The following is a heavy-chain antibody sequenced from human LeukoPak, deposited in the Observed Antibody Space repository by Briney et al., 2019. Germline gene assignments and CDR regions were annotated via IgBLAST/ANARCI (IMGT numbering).Heavy chain of an antibody. V-gene: IGHV3-7*01. CDR2: IKEDGSEE. CDR3: ARDWLAGNPYHTFDL. D-gene: IGHD3-22*01. CDR1: GFTFSSYW. J-gene: IGHJ3*01. Sequence: GSLRLSCAASGFTFSSYWMSWVRQAPGKGLECVANIKEDGSEEYYVDSVKGRFSISRDNAKNSLYLQMNSLRAEDTAVYYCARDWLAGNPYHTFDLWGKGTMVTVSS.